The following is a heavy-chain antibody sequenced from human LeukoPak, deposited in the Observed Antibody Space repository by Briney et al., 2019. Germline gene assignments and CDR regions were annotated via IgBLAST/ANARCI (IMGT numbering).Heavy chain of an antibody. Sequence: ASVKVSCKASGYTFTGYYMHWVRQATGQGLEWMGWMNPNSGNTGYAQKFQGRVTMTRNTSISTAYMELSSLRSEDTAVYYCARVDSSGWRIDIWGQGTMVTVSS. CDR1: GYTFTGYY. CDR2: MNPNSGNT. V-gene: IGHV1-8*02. J-gene: IGHJ3*02. CDR3: ARVDSSGWRIDI. D-gene: IGHD6-19*01.